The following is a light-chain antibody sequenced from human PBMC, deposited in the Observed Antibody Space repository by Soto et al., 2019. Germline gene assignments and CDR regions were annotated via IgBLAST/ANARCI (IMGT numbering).Light chain of an antibody. CDR3: QQSYSTPIT. CDR2: AAS. J-gene: IGKJ5*01. CDR1: QGISSY. V-gene: IGKV1-39*01. Sequence: IQLTQSPSSLSASVGDRVTITCRASQGISSYLAWYQQKPGKAPKLLIYAASTLQSGVPSRFSGSGSGTDFTLTISSLQPEDFATCYCQQSYSTPITFGQGTRLEIK.